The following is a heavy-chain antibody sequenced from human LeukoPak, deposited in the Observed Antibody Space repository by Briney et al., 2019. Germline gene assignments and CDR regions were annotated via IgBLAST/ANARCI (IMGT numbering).Heavy chain of an antibody. CDR2: INPSGGST. D-gene: IGHD6-19*01. CDR3: ARDGRGEQWLVKGDY. V-gene: IGHV1-46*01. J-gene: IGHJ4*02. Sequence: ASVKVSCKASGYTFTSQYIHWVRQAPGQGLERMGIINPSGGSTSYAQKFEGRVTMTRDTSTSTVYMELTSLRSEDTAVYYCARDGRGEQWLVKGDYWGQGTLITVSS. CDR1: GYTFTSQY.